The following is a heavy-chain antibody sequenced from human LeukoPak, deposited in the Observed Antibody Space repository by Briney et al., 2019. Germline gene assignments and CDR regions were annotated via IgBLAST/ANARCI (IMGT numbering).Heavy chain of an antibody. V-gene: IGHV1-2*02. J-gene: IGHJ4*02. CDR1: GYKFTDDY. CDR2: INPDSGFT. Sequence: GPSVKVSCKASGYKFTDDYMHWVRQAPGQGLEFMGWINPDSGFTNYTQKFKGRVTMTRDTSISTAYLEVRSLTSDDTAVYYCAPTAEAYTSWWKVWGQGTLVTVSS. D-gene: IGHD3-16*01. CDR3: APTAEAYTSWWKV.